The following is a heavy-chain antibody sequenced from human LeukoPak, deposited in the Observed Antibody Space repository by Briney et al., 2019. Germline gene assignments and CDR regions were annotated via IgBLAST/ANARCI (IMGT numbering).Heavy chain of an antibody. CDR1: GGSFSGYY. V-gene: IGHV4-34*01. CDR3: ARDRVLAVAGSIDY. D-gene: IGHD6-19*01. Sequence: PSETLSLTCAVYGGSFSGYYWSWIRQPPGKGLEWIGEINHSGSTNYNPSLKSRVTIPVDTSKNQFSLKLSSVTAADTAVYYCARDRVLAVAGSIDYWGQGTLVTVSS. CDR2: INHSGST. J-gene: IGHJ4*02.